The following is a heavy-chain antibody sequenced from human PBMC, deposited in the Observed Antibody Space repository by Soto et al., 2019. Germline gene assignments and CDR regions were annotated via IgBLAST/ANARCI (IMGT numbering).Heavy chain of an antibody. CDR1: GFTLGNYW. V-gene: IGHV3-74*01. Sequence: EVQLVESGGGLVQSGGSLRLSCAASGFTLGNYWMHWVRQAPGKGLVWVSRINDYGTTINYAESVEGRFIISRDDAKSEVYLKMNNLRAEDSAVYYCARGGLEHFDYWGQGALVTVSS. J-gene: IGHJ4*02. CDR3: ARGGLEHFDY. D-gene: IGHD1-1*01. CDR2: INDYGTTI.